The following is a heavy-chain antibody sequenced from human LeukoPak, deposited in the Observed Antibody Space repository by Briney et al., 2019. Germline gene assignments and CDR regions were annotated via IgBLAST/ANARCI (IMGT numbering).Heavy chain of an antibody. V-gene: IGHV1-2*06. J-gene: IGHJ3*02. Sequence: ASVKVSCKASGYTFTGYYMHWVRQAPGQGLEWMGRINPNSGGTNYAQKFQGRVTMTRDTSISTAYMELSRLRSDDTAVYYRARERNYDSSGYLNDAFDIWGQGTMVTVSS. CDR1: GYTFTGYY. CDR3: ARERNYDSSGYLNDAFDI. D-gene: IGHD3-22*01. CDR2: INPNSGGT.